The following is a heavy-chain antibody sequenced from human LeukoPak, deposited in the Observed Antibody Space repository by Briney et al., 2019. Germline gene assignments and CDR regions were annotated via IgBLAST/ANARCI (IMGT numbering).Heavy chain of an antibody. V-gene: IGHV3-7*01. D-gene: IGHD4-11*01. J-gene: IGHJ4*02. CDR1: GFTFTNFW. CDR2: IRPDGSEQ. Sequence: GGSLRLSCAASGFTFTNFWMNWIRRAPGRGLEWVANIRPDGSEQFYVDSVKGRFTISRDDAKNSVYLQMNSLRADDTAVYYCAGRDSARNPWAYWGQGTLVTVST. CDR3: AGRDSARNPWAY.